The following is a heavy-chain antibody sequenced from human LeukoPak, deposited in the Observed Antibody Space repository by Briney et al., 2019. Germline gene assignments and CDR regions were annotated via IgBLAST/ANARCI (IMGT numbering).Heavy chain of an antibody. CDR3: ASSCSSTSCYAFDI. CDR1: GGSFSGYY. D-gene: IGHD2-2*01. Sequence: SETLSLTCAVYGGSFSGYYWSWIRQPPGKGLEWIGEINHSGSTNYNPSLTSRVTISVDTSKNQFSLKLSSVTAADTAVYYCASSCSSTSCYAFDIWGQGTMVTVSS. J-gene: IGHJ3*02. V-gene: IGHV4-34*01. CDR2: INHSGST.